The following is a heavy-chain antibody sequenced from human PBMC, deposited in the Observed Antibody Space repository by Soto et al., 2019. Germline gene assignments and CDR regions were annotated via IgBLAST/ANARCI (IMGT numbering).Heavy chain of an antibody. CDR3: ARDKGAPGCLIDY. CDR2: IYYGGST. D-gene: IGHD1-26*01. Sequence: SETLSLTCTVSGYSISSGGYYWSWIRQHPGKGLEWIGYIYYGGSTTYNPYLKSRVTISIDMSKTQFALKLNSLTAADPAVYYCARDKGAPGCLIDYWGRGTLVTVSS. CDR1: GYSISSGGYY. V-gene: IGHV4-31*03. J-gene: IGHJ4*02.